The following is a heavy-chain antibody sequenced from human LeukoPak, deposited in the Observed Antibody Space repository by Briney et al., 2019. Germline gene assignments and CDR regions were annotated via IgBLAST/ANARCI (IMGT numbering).Heavy chain of an antibody. CDR2: TYYRSNWYY. D-gene: IGHD6-13*01. CDR1: GDSVSSNSAA. CDR3: ARDSAAVNYWYFDV. J-gene: IGHJ2*01. Sequence: SQTLSLTCAISGDSVSSNSAAWNWLRQSPSRGLEWLGRTYYRSNWYYDYAVFVKSRMTVTPDTSKNQFSLQLDSVTPEDTAMYYCARDSAAVNYWYFDVWGRGTLVTVSS. V-gene: IGHV6-1*01.